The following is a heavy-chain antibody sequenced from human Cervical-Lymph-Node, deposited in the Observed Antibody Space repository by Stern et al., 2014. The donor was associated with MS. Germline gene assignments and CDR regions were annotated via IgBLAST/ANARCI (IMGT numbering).Heavy chain of an antibody. V-gene: IGHV1-69*01. J-gene: IGHJ6*02. Sequence: MQLVESGAEVKKPGSSVKVSCKASGGTFSGYAISWVRQAPGQGLEWMGGIIPIFGTANYAQKFQGRVTITADESTSTAYMELSSLRSEDTAVYYCASRANYGDYRGPILSVGMDVWGQGTTVTVSS. CDR2: IIPIFGTA. D-gene: IGHD4-17*01. CDR1: GGTFSGYA. CDR3: ASRANYGDYRGPILSVGMDV.